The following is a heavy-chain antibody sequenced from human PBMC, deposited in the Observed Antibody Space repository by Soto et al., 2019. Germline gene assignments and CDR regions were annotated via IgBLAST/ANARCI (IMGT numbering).Heavy chain of an antibody. CDR1: GYTFTDYY. D-gene: IGHD6-19*01. J-gene: IGHJ4*02. V-gene: IGHV1-2*02. Sequence: QVQLVQSGAEVKEPGASVRVSCKASGYTFTDYYLHWVRQAPGQGLEWMGWISPNNGATLYARKLRDRVTMTRDTSISTAYMDLYSLTSDDTAVYYCARGLAVIGRATDCWGQGTLVTVSS. CDR3: ARGLAVIGRATDC. CDR2: ISPNNGAT.